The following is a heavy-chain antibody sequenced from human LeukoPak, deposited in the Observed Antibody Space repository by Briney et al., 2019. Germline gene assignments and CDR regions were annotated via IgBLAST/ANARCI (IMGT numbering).Heavy chain of an antibody. D-gene: IGHD2-21*01. CDR1: GGTLSSHA. V-gene: IGHV1-69*01. J-gene: IGHJ4*02. CDR2: IIPIFGTT. Sequence: GASVKVSCKASGGTLSSHAISWVRQAPGQGLEWMGGIIPIFGTTNYAQKFQGRVTISADESTSTAYMELRSLRSDDTAVYYCAREGDSYYFDYWGQGTLVTVSS. CDR3: AREGDSYYFDY.